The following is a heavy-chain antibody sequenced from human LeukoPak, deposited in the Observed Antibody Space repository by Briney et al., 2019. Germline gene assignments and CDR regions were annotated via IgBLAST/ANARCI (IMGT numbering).Heavy chain of an antibody. CDR3: ASGRVRFLEWGDY. D-gene: IGHD3-3*01. J-gene: IGHJ4*02. CDR1: GYTFTSYG. V-gene: IGHV1-18*01. CDR2: ISAYNGNT. Sequence: ASVKVSCMASGYTFTSYGISWVRQAPGQGLEWMGWISAYNGNTNYAQKLQGRVTMTTDTSTITAYMELRSLRSEDTAVYYCASGRVRFLEWGDYWGQGTLVTVSS.